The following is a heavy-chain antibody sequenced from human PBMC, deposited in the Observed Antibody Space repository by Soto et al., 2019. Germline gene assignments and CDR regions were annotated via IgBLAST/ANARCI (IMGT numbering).Heavy chain of an antibody. CDR1: GGSISSYY. CDR3: VTGGARYRFDF. D-gene: IGHD4-4*01. CDR2: IYYSGST. V-gene: IGHV4-59*01. Sequence: SETLSLTCTVSGGSISSYYWSWIRQPPGKGLEWIGYIYYSGSTNYNPSLKSRVTISVDTSKNQFSLKLTSVTAADTAVYYCVTGGARYRFDFWGKGTLVTVSS. J-gene: IGHJ4*02.